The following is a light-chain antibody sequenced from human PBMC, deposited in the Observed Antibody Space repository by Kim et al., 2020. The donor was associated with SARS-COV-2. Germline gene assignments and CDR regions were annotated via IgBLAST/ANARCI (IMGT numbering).Light chain of an antibody. CDR3: YSAADNNYV. Sequence: SVFPRQTARITCSGDVLAKKYARWFQRKPGQAPVLVIYKDSERPSGIPERFSGSSSGTTVTLTISGAQAEDEADYYCYSAADNNYVFGTGTKVTVL. V-gene: IGLV3-27*01. J-gene: IGLJ1*01. CDR2: KDS. CDR1: VLAKKY.